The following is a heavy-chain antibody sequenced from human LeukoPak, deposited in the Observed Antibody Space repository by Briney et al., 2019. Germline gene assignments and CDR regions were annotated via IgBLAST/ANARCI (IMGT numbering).Heavy chain of an antibody. CDR3: ARDPGLRHFDWYFDL. CDR2: MNPNSGNT. CDR1: GYTFTSYD. D-gene: IGHD3-9*01. V-gene: IGHV1-8*03. J-gene: IGHJ2*01. Sequence: ASVKVSCKASGYTFTSYDINWVRQATGQGLEWMGWMNPNSGNTGYAQKFQGRVTITRNTSISTAYMELSSLRSEDTAVYYCARDPGLRHFDWYFDLWGRGTLVTVSS.